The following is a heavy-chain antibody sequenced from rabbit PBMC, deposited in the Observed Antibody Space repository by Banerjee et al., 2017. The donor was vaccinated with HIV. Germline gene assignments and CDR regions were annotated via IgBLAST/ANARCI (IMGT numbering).Heavy chain of an antibody. J-gene: IGHJ6*01. CDR3: ARAGVAGYGGGTYDL. CDR1: GIDFSSSYD. V-gene: IGHV1S45*01. Sequence: QEQLVESGGDLVKPEGSLTLTCTASGIDFSSSYDMCWVRQAPGKGLEWIGCIYTANGNTHYASWAKGRFTISKTSSTTVTLQMTSLTAADTATYFCARAGVAGYGGGTYDLWGPGTLVTVS. D-gene: IGHD8-1*01. CDR2: IYTANGNT.